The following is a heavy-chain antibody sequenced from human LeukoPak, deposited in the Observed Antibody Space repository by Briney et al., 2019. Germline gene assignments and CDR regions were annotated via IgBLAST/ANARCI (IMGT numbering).Heavy chain of an antibody. CDR1: GGSISSYY. CDR3: VRVVLLWFGELQGWFDP. J-gene: IGHJ5*02. CDR2: IYYSGST. Sequence: PSETLSLTCTVSGGSISSYYWSWIRQPPGKGLEWIGYIYYSGSTNYNPSLKSRVTISVDTSKNQFSLKLSSVTAADTAVYYCVRVVLLWFGELQGWFDPWGQGTLVTVSS. D-gene: IGHD3-10*01. V-gene: IGHV4-59*12.